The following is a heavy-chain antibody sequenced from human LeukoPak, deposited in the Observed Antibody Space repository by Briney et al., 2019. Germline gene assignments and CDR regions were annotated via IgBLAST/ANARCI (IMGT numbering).Heavy chain of an antibody. CDR3: ARDVGSNYGFDY. J-gene: IGHJ4*02. CDR1: GFTFSSYW. D-gene: IGHD4/OR15-4a*01. Sequence: GGSLRLSCAASGFTFSSYWMHWVRQAPGKGLVWVSRTNTDGSRTRYADSAKGRFTISRDNAKNTVYLQMNSLRAEDTAVYYCARDVGSNYGFDYWGQGTLVTVSS. CDR2: TNTDGSRT. V-gene: IGHV3-74*01.